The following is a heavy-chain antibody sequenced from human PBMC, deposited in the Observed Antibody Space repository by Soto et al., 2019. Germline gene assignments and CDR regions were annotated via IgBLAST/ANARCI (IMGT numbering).Heavy chain of an antibody. D-gene: IGHD3-22*01. Sequence: GASVKVSCKASGFTFTSSAVQWVRQARGQRLEWIGWIVVGSGNTNYAQKFQERVTITRDMSTSTAYMELSSLRSEDTAVYYCAAAGYYDSSGYYYEADYYYGMDVWGQGTTVTVSS. CDR3: AAAGYYDSSGYYYEADYYYGMDV. CDR2: IVVGSGNT. CDR1: GFTFTSSA. J-gene: IGHJ6*02. V-gene: IGHV1-58*01.